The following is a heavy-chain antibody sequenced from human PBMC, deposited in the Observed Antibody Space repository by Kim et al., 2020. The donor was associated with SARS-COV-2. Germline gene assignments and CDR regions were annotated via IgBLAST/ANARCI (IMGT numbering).Heavy chain of an antibody. V-gene: IGHV3-9*01. CDR1: GFTFDDYA. J-gene: IGHJ4*01. CDR3: AKDNYYGSGSYPTYFDY. D-gene: IGHD3-10*01. CDR2: ISWNSGSI. Sequence: GGSLRLSCAASGFTFDDYAMHWVRQAPGKGLEWVSGISWNSGSIGYADSVKGRFTISRDNAKNSLYLQMNSLRAEDTALYYCAKDNYYGSGSYPTYFDY.